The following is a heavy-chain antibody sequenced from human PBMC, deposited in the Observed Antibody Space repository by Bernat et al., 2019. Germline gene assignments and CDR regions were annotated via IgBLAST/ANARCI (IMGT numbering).Heavy chain of an antibody. CDR3: AKDRRDSSGYYLAGWFDP. V-gene: IGHV3-33*06. Sequence: QVLLVDSGGGVVQPGRSLRLSCAASGFIFSNYGMHWVRQAPGQGLEWVAVIWYDGSRQYYADSVKGRFTISRDNSKNTLSLQMNSLRAEDTAVYYCAKDRRDSSGYYLAGWFDPWGQGTLVTVSS. J-gene: IGHJ5*02. CDR1: GFIFSNYG. CDR2: IWYDGSRQ. D-gene: IGHD3-22*01.